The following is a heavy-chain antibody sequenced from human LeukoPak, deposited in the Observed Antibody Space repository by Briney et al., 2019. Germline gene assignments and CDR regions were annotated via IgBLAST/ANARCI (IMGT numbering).Heavy chain of an antibody. V-gene: IGHV3-74*01. J-gene: IGHJ4*02. Sequence: GGSLRLSCAASGFTFSSYAMHWVRQAPGKGLVWVSRVKSDGSNPSYADSVKGRFTISRDNAENMLYLQMNTLGAEDTAVYYCARDIVSGSGSLDYWGQGTLVTASS. CDR1: GFTFSSYA. CDR2: VKSDGSNP. CDR3: ARDIVSGSGSLDY. D-gene: IGHD3-10*01.